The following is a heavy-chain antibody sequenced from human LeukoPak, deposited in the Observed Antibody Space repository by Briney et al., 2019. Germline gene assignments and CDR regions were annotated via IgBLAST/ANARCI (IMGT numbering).Heavy chain of an antibody. CDR3: ARALVTMVRGVITFDY. D-gene: IGHD3-10*01. J-gene: IGHJ4*02. V-gene: IGHV1-69*01. Sequence: ASVKVSCKASGGTFSSYAISWVRQAPGQGLEWMGGIIPIFGTANYAQKFQGRVTITAGESTSTAYMELSSLRSEDTAVYYCARALVTMVRGVITFDYWGQGTLVTVSS. CDR2: IIPIFGTA. CDR1: GGTFSSYA.